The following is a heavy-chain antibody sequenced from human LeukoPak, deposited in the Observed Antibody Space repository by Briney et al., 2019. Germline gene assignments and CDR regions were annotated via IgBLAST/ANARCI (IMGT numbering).Heavy chain of an antibody. CDR3: ARLPRYYDFWSGYYGGSYMDV. CDR1: GGTFSSYT. V-gene: IGHV1-69*02. J-gene: IGHJ6*03. D-gene: IGHD3-3*01. CDR2: IIPILGIA. Sequence: ASVKVSCKASGGTFSSYTISWVRQAPGQGLEWMGRIIPILGIANYAQKFQGRVTITADKSMSTAYMELSSLRSEDTAVYYCARLPRYYDFWSGYYGGSYMDVWGKGTTVTVSS.